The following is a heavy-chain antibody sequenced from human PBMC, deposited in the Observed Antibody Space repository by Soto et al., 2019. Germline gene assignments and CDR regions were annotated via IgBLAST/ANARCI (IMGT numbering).Heavy chain of an antibody. D-gene: IGHD3-3*01. J-gene: IGHJ5*02. Sequence: SETLSLTCAVSGGSINSNNWRSWVRQPPGKGLEWIGEVYRTGSTNYNPSLNSRVTMLGDKSENQFSLKLKSLTAADTAVYYCARGGEYDFWSGYSSYNWFDPWGQGTLVTVSS. V-gene: IGHV4-4*02. CDR2: VYRTGST. CDR1: GGSINSNNW. CDR3: ARGGEYDFWSGYSSYNWFDP.